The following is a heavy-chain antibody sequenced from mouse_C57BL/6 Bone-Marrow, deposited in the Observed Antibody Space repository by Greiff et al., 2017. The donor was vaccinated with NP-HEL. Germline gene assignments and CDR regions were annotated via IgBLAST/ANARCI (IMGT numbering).Heavy chain of an antibody. V-gene: IGHV1-82*01. CDR2: IYPGDGDT. CDR3: ASYDGYAMDY. J-gene: IGHJ4*01. Sequence: VKLVESGPELVKPGASVKISCKASGYAFSSSWMNWVKQRPGKGLEWIGRIYPGDGDTNYNGKFKGKATLTADKSSSTAYMQLSSLTSEDSAVYFCASYDGYAMDYWGQGTSVTVSS. CDR1: GYAFSSSW. D-gene: IGHD2-12*01.